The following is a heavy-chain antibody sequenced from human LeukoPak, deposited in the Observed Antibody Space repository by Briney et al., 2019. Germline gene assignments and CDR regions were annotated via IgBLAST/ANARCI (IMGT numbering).Heavy chain of an antibody. V-gene: IGHV1-8*01. CDR2: MNPNSGNT. CDR3: ASGVANQLLYPPYFDY. D-gene: IGHD2-2*02. J-gene: IGHJ4*02. Sequence: GASVKVSCKASGYTFTSYDINWVRQATGQGLEWMGWMNPNSGNTGYAQKFQGRVTMIRNTSISTAYMELSSLRSEDTAVYYCASGVANQLLYPPYFDYWGQGTLVTVSS. CDR1: GYTFTSYD.